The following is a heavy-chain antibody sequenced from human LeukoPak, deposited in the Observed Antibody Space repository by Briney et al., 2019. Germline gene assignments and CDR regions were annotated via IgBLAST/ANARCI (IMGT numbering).Heavy chain of an antibody. D-gene: IGHD2-2*01. CDR2: MHPNSGNT. CDR1: VYTFTLYD. Sequence: ASVKLSHKSSVYTFTLYDIHWVRHPTAKGLEWMGWMHPNSGNTGYAQKFHGRVTMTRNTAISTAYMELSSLRSEDTAVYYCARVRVVVPAAMMGLYYYYYYMDVWGKGTTVTVSS. J-gene: IGHJ6*03. CDR3: ARVRVVVPAAMMGLYYYYYYMDV. V-gene: IGHV1-8*01.